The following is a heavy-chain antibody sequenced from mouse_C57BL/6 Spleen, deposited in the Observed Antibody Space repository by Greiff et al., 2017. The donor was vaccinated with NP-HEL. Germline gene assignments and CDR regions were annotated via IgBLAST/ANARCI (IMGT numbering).Heavy chain of an antibody. Sequence: QVQLKESGPGLVAPSQSLSITCTVSGFSLTSYAISWVRQPPGKGLEWLGVIWTGGGPNYNSALKSRLSISKDNSESQVFLKMNSLQTDDTAGYYCARNARWGFAYWGQGTLVTVSA. CDR1: GFSLTSYA. D-gene: IGHD1-1*02. CDR2: IWTGGGP. J-gene: IGHJ3*01. CDR3: ARNARWGFAY. V-gene: IGHV2-9-1*01.